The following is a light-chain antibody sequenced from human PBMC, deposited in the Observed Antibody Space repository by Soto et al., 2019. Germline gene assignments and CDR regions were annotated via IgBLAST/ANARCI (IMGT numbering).Light chain of an antibody. CDR2: WAS. V-gene: IGKV4-1*01. J-gene: IGKJ4*01. CDR3: QQANSFPLT. Sequence: DIVMTQSPDSLAVSLGERATINCKSSQSILYTSSGNNYLAWYQQKPGQPPKLLIYWASARVSGVPDRFSGSGSGTDFTLTISSLQPEDFATYYCQQANSFPLTFGGGTKVEIK. CDR1: QSILYTSSGNNY.